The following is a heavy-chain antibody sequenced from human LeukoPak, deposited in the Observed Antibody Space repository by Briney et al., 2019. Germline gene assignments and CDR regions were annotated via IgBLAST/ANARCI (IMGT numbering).Heavy chain of an antibody. J-gene: IGHJ4*02. CDR2: IYYSGST. V-gene: IGHV4-61*01. D-gene: IGHD3-10*01. CDR3: ARGGYFGNLFDY. CDR1: GGSISSSRYY. Sequence: SETLSLTCTVSGGSISSSRYYWSWIRPPPGKGLEWIGYIYYSGSTSYNPSLKSRVTISVDTSKNQFSLKLSSVTAADTAVYYCARGGYFGNLFDYWGQGTLVTVSS.